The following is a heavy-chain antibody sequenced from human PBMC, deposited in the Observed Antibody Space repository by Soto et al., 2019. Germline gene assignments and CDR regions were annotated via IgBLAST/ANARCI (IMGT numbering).Heavy chain of an antibody. CDR2: ISGSGDST. CDR1: GFIFSSYA. CDR3: AKSPYADTVAPIRGVVDY. Sequence: EVHLLESGGGLVQPGGSLRLSCAASGFIFSSYAMNWVRQAPGKGPEWVAIISGSGDSTYYADSVKGRFTISRDNSKNTLFLRLNSLRVEDRAVYYCAKSPYADTVAPIRGVVDYWGQGTLVTVSS. D-gene: IGHD5-12*01. V-gene: IGHV3-23*01. J-gene: IGHJ4*02.